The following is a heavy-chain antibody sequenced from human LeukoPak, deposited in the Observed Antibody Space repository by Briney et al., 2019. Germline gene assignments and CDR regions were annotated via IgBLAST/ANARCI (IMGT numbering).Heavy chain of an antibody. CDR2: ISGSGGST. CDR3: AKASAMIVVVSKYFDY. V-gene: IGHV3-23*01. D-gene: IGHD3-22*01. J-gene: IGHJ4*02. CDR1: GFTFGSYA. Sequence: GGSLRLSCAASGFTFGSYAMSWVRQAPGKGLEWVSAISGSGGSTYYADSVKGRFTISRDNSKNTLYLQMNSLRAEDTAVYYCAKASAMIVVVSKYFDYWGQGTLVTVSS.